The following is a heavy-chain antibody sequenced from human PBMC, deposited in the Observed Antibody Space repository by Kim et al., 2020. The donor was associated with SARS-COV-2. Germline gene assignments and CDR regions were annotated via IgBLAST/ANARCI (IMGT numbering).Heavy chain of an antibody. CDR2: VSGSGGST. D-gene: IGHD4-17*01. V-gene: IGHV3-23*01. CDR3: AKVSSYGDWYNWFNP. J-gene: IGHJ5*02. Sequence: GGSLRLSCAASGFTFSSYAMNWVRQAPGKGLELVSAVSGSGGSTYYADSVKGRFTIFRDNSKNTLYLQMNSLIAEDTAVDYCAKVSSYGDWYNWFNPWGQGTLVTVSS. CDR1: GFTFSSYA.